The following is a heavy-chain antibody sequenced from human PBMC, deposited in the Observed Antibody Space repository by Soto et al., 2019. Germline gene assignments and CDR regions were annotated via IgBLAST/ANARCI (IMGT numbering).Heavy chain of an antibody. CDR3: ARDKGNALIN. J-gene: IGHJ4*02. Sequence: QVQLVESGGGVVQPGNSLRLSCAASGFTFSNYGMHWVRQAPGKGLEWVGFIWYDASNKYYTDSVKGRFTISRDNSKNTMFLHMTSLRAEDTAVYYCARDKGNALINWGQGTLVSVSA. CDR1: GFTFSNYG. D-gene: IGHD3-16*01. V-gene: IGHV3-33*01. CDR2: IWYDASNK.